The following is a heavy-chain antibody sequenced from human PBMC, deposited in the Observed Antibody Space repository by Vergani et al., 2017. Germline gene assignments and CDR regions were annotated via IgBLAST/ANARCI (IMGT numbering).Heavy chain of an antibody. CDR3: AKQRARIPGRSCMDV. J-gene: IGHJ6*02. Sequence: EVQLLESGGGLVQPGGSLRLSCAASGFTFSSYAMSWVRQAPGKGLEWVSAISGSGGSTYYADSVKGRFTISRDNSKNTLYLQMNRLRAEDTAVYYCAKQRARIPGRSCMDVWGQGTTVTVSS. D-gene: IGHD1-26*01. V-gene: IGHV3-23*01. CDR2: ISGSGGST. CDR1: GFTFSSYA.